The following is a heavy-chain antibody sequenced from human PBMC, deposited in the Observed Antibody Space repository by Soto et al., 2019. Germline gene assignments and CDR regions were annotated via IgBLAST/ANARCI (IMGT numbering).Heavy chain of an antibody. CDR2: ISYDGSNK. J-gene: IGHJ4*02. CDR3: AKDHRITGTTHCDY. Sequence: HPGGSLRLSCAASGFTFSSYGMHWVRQAPGKGLEWVAVISYDGSNKYYADSVKGRFTISRDNSKNTLYLQMNSLRAEDTAVYYCAKDHRITGTTHCDYWGQGTLVTVSS. CDR1: GFTFSSYG. D-gene: IGHD1-7*01. V-gene: IGHV3-30*18.